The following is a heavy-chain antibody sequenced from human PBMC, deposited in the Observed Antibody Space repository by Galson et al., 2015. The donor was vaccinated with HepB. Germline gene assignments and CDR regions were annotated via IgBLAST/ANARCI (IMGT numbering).Heavy chain of an antibody. CDR2: LSGSGGSI. D-gene: IGHD6-13*01. CDR3: AKGSTSGWYGLDY. J-gene: IGHJ4*02. V-gene: IGHV3-23*01. Sequence: SLRLSCAASGFAFSSYAMTWVRQAPGRGLGWVSALSGSGGSIYYADSVRGRFTISRDNSKNTLYLDMNSLRDDDTAVYYCAKGSTSGWYGLDYWGQGTLVTVSS. CDR1: GFAFSSYA.